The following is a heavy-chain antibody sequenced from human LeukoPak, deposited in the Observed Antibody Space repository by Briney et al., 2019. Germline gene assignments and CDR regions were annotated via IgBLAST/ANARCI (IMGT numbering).Heavy chain of an antibody. V-gene: IGHV3-21*01. Sequence: PGGSLRLSCAAPGFTFSSYSMNWVRQAPGKGLEWVSSISSSSSYIYYADSVKGRFTISRDNAKNSLYLQMNSLRAEDTAVYYCARDRYCSSTSCYDPDYFDYWGQGTLVTVSS. CDR2: ISSSSSYI. J-gene: IGHJ4*02. CDR3: ARDRYCSSTSCYDPDYFDY. D-gene: IGHD2-2*01. CDR1: GFTFSSYS.